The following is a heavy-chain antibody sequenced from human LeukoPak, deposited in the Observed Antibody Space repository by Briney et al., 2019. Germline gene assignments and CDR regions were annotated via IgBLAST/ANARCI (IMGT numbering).Heavy chain of an antibody. J-gene: IGHJ4*02. Sequence: QAGGSLRLSCAASGFTFSSYGMNWVRQAPGKGLEWVSYISSSSTIYYADSVKGRFTISRDNAKNSLYLQMNSLRAEDTAVYYCARAREDWIDYWGQGTLVTVSS. CDR3: ARAREDWIDY. D-gene: IGHD1-26*01. CDR2: ISSSSTI. CDR1: GFTFSSYG. V-gene: IGHV3-48*04.